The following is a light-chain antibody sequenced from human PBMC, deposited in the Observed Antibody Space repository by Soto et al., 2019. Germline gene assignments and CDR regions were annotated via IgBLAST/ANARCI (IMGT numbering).Light chain of an antibody. CDR1: SSNIGAGSD. J-gene: IGLJ1*01. CDR3: QTYDSSLSGLYV. Sequence: QSLLTQSPSITGAPGQRVTISCTGSSSNIGAGSDVHWYHQLPGTAPKLLIYGNTNRPSGVPDRFSGSKSGTSASLAIAGLQTEDEGDYYCQTYDSSLSGLYVFGTGTKITVL. CDR2: GNT. V-gene: IGLV1-40*01.